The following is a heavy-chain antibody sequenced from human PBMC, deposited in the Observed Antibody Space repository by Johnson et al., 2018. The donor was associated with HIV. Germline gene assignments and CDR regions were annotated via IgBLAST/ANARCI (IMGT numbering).Heavy chain of an antibody. CDR2: IKQDGSEK. V-gene: IGHV3-7*03. D-gene: IGHD3-10*02. J-gene: IGHJ3*02. Sequence: EKLVESGGGLVQPGGSLRLSCAASGFTFSSYWMSWVRQAPGKGLEWVANIKQDGSEKYYVDSVKGRFTISRDNSKNSLYLQMNSLRTEDTALYYCAKDGSGDVRGAFDIWGQGTLVTVSS. CDR3: AKDGSGDVRGAFDI. CDR1: GFTFSSYW.